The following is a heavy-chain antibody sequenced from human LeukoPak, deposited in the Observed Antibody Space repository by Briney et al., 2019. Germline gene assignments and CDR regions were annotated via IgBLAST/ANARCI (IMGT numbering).Heavy chain of an antibody. V-gene: IGHV4-4*09. J-gene: IGHJ3*02. CDR2: IYTSGST. CDR1: GGSISSYY. D-gene: IGHD2-2*01. CDR3: ARDAPGLDDAFDI. Sequence: PSETLSLTCTVSGGSISSYYWSWIRQPPGKGLEWIGYIYTSGSTNYNPSLKSRVTISVDTSKNQFSLKLSSVTAADTAVYYCARDAPGLDDAFDIWGQGTMVTVSS.